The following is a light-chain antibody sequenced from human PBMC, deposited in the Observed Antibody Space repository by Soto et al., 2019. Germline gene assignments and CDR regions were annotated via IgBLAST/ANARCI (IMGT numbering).Light chain of an antibody. CDR3: QQYGSSQE. CDR1: QSVSSSY. V-gene: IGKV3-20*01. Sequence: EIVLTQSPGTLSLSPGERATLSCRASQSVSSSYLAWYQQKPGQAPRLLIYGASSRATGIPDRFSGSGSGTDFNLTISRLEPEDFAVYYCQQYGSSQEFGQGTKVEIK. CDR2: GAS. J-gene: IGKJ1*01.